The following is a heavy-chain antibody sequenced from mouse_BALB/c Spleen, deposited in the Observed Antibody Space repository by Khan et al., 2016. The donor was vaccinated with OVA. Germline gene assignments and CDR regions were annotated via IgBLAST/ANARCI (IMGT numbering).Heavy chain of an antibody. CDR3: ARDGSRYNYAMDY. V-gene: IGHV3-2*02. CDR2: ISYSGST. CDR1: GYSITSDYA. Sequence: EVQLVESGPGLVKPSQSLSLTCTVTGYSITSDYAWNWIRQFPGNKLEWMGYISYSGSTNYNPAFKSRTSITRDTSKNQFFLQLNSVTTEDTATYYCARDGSRYNYAMDYWGQGTTVTVSS. D-gene: IGHD2-3*01. J-gene: IGHJ4*01.